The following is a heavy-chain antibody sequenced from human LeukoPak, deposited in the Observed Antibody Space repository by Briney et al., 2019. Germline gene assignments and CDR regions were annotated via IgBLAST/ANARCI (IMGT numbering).Heavy chain of an antibody. CDR2: ISGSGGST. CDR3: AKGASEYYDILTGYSRGVY. Sequence: GGSLRLSCAASGFTFSSYAMSWVRQAPGKRLEWVSAISGSGGSTYYADSVKGRFTIPRDNSKNTLYLQMNSLRAEDTAVYYCAKGASEYYDILTGYSRGVYWGQGTLVTVSS. V-gene: IGHV3-23*01. D-gene: IGHD3-9*01. CDR1: GFTFSSYA. J-gene: IGHJ4*02.